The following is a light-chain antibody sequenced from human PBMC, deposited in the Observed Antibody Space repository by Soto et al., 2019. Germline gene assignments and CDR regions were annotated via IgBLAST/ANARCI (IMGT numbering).Light chain of an antibody. Sequence: EIVLTQSPGTLSLSPGERATLSCRASQSLSSGYLAWYQQKPGQAPRVLIYGASSRATGIPDRFRGSGSGTDFTLTISRLEPEDFAVYYCQQYGSSPIMFGQGTRLDIK. CDR1: QSLSSGY. CDR2: GAS. V-gene: IGKV3-20*01. J-gene: IGKJ5*01. CDR3: QQYGSSPIM.